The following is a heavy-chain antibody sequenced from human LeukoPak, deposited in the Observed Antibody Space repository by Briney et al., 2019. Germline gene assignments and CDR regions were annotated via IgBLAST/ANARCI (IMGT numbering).Heavy chain of an antibody. Sequence: PGRSLGLSCAASGFTFSPYAMHWVRQAPGKGLEWVAVISLDGSNKYYADSVKGRFTISRDNSKNTLFLQMNSLRAEDTAVYYCARGWWLSALNYWGQGTLVTVSS. D-gene: IGHD2-15*01. CDR2: ISLDGSNK. CDR3: ARGWWLSALNY. CDR1: GFTFSPYA. V-gene: IGHV3-30*04. J-gene: IGHJ4*02.